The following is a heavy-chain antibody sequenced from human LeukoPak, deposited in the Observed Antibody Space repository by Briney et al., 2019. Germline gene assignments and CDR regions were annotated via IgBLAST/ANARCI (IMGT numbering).Heavy chain of an antibody. CDR3: AREAAVALFDY. J-gene: IGHJ4*02. D-gene: IGHD6-19*01. V-gene: IGHV3-48*04. Sequence: GGSLRLSCAASGFTFSSYSMNWVRQAPGKGLEWVSYISSSSSTIYYADSVKGRFTISRDNAKNSLYLQMNSLRAEDTAVYYCAREAAVALFDYWGQGTLVTVSS. CDR2: ISSSSSTI. CDR1: GFTFSSYS.